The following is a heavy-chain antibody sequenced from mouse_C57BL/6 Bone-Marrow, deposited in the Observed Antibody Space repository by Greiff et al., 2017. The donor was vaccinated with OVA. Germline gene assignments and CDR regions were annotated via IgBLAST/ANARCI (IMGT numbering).Heavy chain of an antibody. CDR3: ARLRRWYFDV. J-gene: IGHJ1*03. CDR1: GFTFSDYG. V-gene: IGHV5-15*01. D-gene: IGHD1-2*01. CDR2: ISNLAYSI. Sequence: DVQLVESGGGLVQPGGSLKLSCAASGFTFSDYGMAWVRQAPRKGPEWVAFISNLAYSIYYADTVTGRFTISRENAKNTLYLEMSSLRSEDTAMYYCARLRRWYFDVWGTGTTVTVSS.